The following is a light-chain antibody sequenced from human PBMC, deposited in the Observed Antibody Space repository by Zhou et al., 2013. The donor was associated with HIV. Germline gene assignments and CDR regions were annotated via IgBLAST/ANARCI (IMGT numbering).Light chain of an antibody. CDR2: SAS. Sequence: DIQMTQSPSSLSASVGDRVTISCRASQSIDNYLNWYQQRPGKAPELLIYSASSLQSGVPSRFSGSGSGTAFTLTISSLQPDDSATYFCQHYATYPWTFGQGTKVEMK. CDR3: QHYATYPWT. CDR1: QSIDNY. J-gene: IGKJ1*01. V-gene: IGKV1-39*01.